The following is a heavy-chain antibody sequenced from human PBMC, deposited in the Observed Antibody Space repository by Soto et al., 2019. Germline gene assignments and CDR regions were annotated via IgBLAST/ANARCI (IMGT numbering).Heavy chain of an antibody. CDR3: ARCSVASFSATMYYFDY. CDR1: GYTFTSYA. CDR2: INAGNGNT. J-gene: IGHJ4*02. V-gene: IGHV1-3*01. Sequence: QVQLVQSGAEVKKPGASVKVSCKASGYTFTSYAMHWVRQAPGQRLEWMGWINAGNGNTKYSQKFQGRVTIIRDTSASTAYMELSSLRSEDTAVYYCARCSVASFSATMYYFDYWGQGTLVPVSS. D-gene: IGHD3-10*02.